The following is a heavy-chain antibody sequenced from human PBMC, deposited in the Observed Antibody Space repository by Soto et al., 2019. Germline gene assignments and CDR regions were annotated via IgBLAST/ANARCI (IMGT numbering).Heavy chain of an antibody. V-gene: IGHV3-74*01. CDR2: INSDGSST. Sequence: PGGSLRLSCVASGFIFSNCWMNWVRQAPGMGLVWVSHINSDGSSTTYADSVKGRFTISRDNAKNTLYLQMNSLRAEETAVYYCVRAIGHYGMEVWGRGTTVTVS. CDR3: VRAIGHYGMEV. J-gene: IGHJ6*02. D-gene: IGHD3-22*01. CDR1: GFIFSNCW.